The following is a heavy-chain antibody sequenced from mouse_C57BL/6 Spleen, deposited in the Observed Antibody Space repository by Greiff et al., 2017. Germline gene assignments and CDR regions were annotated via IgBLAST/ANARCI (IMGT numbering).Heavy chain of an antibody. CDR3: AITVVAPYYFDY. CDR1: GYTFTSYT. J-gene: IGHJ2*01. Sequence: QVQLQQSGAELARPRASVKMSCKASGYTFTSYTMHWVKQRPGQGLEWIGYINPSSGYTKYNQKFKDKATLTADKSSSTAYMQLSSLTSEDSAVYYCAITVVAPYYFDYWGQGTTLTVSS. D-gene: IGHD1-1*01. V-gene: IGHV1-4*01. CDR2: INPSSGYT.